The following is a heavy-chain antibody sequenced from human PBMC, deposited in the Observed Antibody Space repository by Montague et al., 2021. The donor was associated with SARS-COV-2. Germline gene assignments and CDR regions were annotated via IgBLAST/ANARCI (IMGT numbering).Heavy chain of an antibody. V-gene: IGHV4-61*02. J-gene: IGHJ4*02. D-gene: IGHD2-21*01. CDR3: ARLLRWGLTATEYYFDY. CDR2: IYTRGST. Sequence: TLSLTCTVSGGSISSGSYYCSWIRQPAGKGLEWSGRIYTRGSTNYNPSLKSRGTISVDTSKNQFSLKLSSVTAADTAVYYCARLLRWGLTATEYYFDYWGQGTLVTVSS. CDR1: GGSISSGSYY.